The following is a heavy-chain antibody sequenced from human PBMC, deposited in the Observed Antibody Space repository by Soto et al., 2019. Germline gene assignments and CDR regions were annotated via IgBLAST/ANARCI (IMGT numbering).Heavy chain of an antibody. J-gene: IGHJ4*02. CDR1: GFTFRNYA. CDR2: ISVSGGTI. CDR3: AKADHSTGPFDY. D-gene: IGHD4-17*01. V-gene: IGHV3-23*01. Sequence: TGGSLRLSCAASGFTFRNYAMSWVRRAPGKGLEWVAAISVSGGTIYYADSVKGRFTVSRDNSKNTLYLQMNSLKVEDTALYYCAKADHSTGPFDYWGQRTLVTVSS.